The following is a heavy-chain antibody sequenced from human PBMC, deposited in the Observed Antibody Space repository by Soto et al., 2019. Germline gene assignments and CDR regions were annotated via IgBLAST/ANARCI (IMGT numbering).Heavy chain of an antibody. CDR2: ISWNSGSI. J-gene: IGHJ4*02. V-gene: IGHV3-9*01. D-gene: IGHD6-19*01. CDR1: GFTFDDYA. Sequence: EVQLVESGGGLVQPGRSLRLSCAASGFTFDDYAMHWVRQAPGKGLEWVSGISWNSGSIVYADSVKGRFTIYRDNDKNSLYLQMNSLRAEDTALYYCAKDKTLSGWYAFDYWGQGTLVTVSS. CDR3: AKDKTLSGWYAFDY.